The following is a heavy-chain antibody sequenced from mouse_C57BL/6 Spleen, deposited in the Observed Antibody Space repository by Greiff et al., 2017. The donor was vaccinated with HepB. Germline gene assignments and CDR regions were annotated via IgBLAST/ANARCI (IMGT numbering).Heavy chain of an antibody. V-gene: IGHV2-2*01. D-gene: IGHD2-1*01. J-gene: IGHJ1*03. CDR1: GFSLTSYG. Sequence: QVQLKESGPGLVQPSQSLSITCTVSGFSLTSYGVHWVRQSPGKGLEWLGVIWSGGSTDYNAAFISRLSISKDNSKSQVFFKMNSLQADDTAIYYCASLYYGNWYFDVWGTGTTVTVSS. CDR3: ASLYYGNWYFDV. CDR2: IWSGGST.